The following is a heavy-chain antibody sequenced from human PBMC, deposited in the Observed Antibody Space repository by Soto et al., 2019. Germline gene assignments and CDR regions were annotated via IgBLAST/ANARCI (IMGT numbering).Heavy chain of an antibody. V-gene: IGHV6-1*01. CDR2: TYYRSKWYD. CDR1: GDSVSSNSAA. D-gene: IGHD1-7*01. Sequence: SQTLSLTCAISGDSVSSNSAAWNWIRQSPSRGLEWLGRTYYRSKWYDDYAVSVKSRITINPDTSKNQFSLQLNSVTPEDTAVYYCARVWNYVGYYYYGMDVWGQGTTVTVSS. CDR3: ARVWNYVGYYYYGMDV. J-gene: IGHJ6*02.